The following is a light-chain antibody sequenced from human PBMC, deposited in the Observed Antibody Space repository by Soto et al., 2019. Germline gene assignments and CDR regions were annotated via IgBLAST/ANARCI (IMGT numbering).Light chain of an antibody. V-gene: IGKV3-15*01. CDR1: QSVSSK. Sequence: EIVLTQSPGTLSVSPGERATLSCRASQSVSSKLASYQQKPGQAPRLLFYGASTGATGIPARFSGSGSETEFTLSISSLQSEDFAVYYCQQYNNWPGTFGQGTKVDIK. J-gene: IGKJ1*01. CDR3: QQYNNWPGT. CDR2: GAS.